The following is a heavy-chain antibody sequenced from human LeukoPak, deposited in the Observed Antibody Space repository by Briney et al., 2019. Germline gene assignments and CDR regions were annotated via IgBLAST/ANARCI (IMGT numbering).Heavy chain of an antibody. CDR3: ARGTSSGHLRVKLQY. D-gene: IGHD6-19*01. J-gene: IGHJ4*02. CDR2: VYSGGST. Sequence: GGSLRLSCAVSGFSVSNNYMRWVRQAPGKALEWVSSVYSGGSTYYADSVKGRFTISRDKDKNTLFVQMNNLRAEDTAVYYCARGTSSGHLRVKLQYWGPGTLVSVSS. CDR1: GFSVSNNY. V-gene: IGHV3-53*01.